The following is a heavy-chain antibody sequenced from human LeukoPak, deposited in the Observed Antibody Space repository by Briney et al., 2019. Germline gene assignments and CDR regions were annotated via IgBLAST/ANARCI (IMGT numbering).Heavy chain of an antibody. J-gene: IGHJ4*02. Sequence: PGGSLRLSCAASGFTFSIYAMTWVRQAPGKGLEWVSGISGSDGSTNYADSVKGRFTISRDNSKNTLFLQMNSLRADDTAVYYCVERTGLHFDFWGQGTLVTVSS. D-gene: IGHD1-14*01. V-gene: IGHV3-23*01. CDR3: VERTGLHFDF. CDR1: GFTFSIYA. CDR2: ISGSDGST.